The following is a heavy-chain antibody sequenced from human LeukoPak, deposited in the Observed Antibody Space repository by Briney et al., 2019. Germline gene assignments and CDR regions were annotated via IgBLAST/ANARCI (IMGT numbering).Heavy chain of an antibody. CDR1: GGSFSGYY. Sequence: NPSETLSLTCAVYGGSFSGYYWTWIRQPPGKGLEWIGEINHSGSANYNPPLKSRVTISVDTSKNQFSLKLSSVPAADTAVSYCTRRGAEATLDYWGQGILVTVSS. J-gene: IGHJ4*02. CDR2: INHSGSA. V-gene: IGHV4-34*01. CDR3: TRRGAEATLDY. D-gene: IGHD3-10*01.